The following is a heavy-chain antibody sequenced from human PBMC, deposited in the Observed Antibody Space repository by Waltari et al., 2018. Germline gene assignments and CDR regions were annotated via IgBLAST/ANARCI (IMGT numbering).Heavy chain of an antibody. Sequence: QLQLQESGPGLVKPSETLSLTCTVSGGSISSTSYYWGWIRQPPGKGLEWIGRIYYSGSTYNNPSLKSRVTISVDTSKNQFSLKLSSVTAADTAVYYCARRPLGVQGGGGYDYWGQGTLVTVSS. V-gene: IGHV4-39*07. J-gene: IGHJ4*02. CDR1: GGSISSTSYY. CDR3: ARRPLGVQGGGGYDY. CDR2: IYYSGST. D-gene: IGHD3-10*01.